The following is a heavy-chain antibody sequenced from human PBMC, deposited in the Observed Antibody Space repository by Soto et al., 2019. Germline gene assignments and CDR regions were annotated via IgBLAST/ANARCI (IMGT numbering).Heavy chain of an antibody. J-gene: IGHJ3*02. CDR1: GLTFSSYA. CDR2: ISGSGGST. D-gene: IGHD3-3*01. Sequence: GSLRLSCAASGLTFSSYAMSWVRQAPGKGLEWVSAISGSGGSTYYADSVKGRFTISRDNSKNTLYLQMNSLRAEDTAVYYCAKDFAGSITIFPLRLPGAEIWGQGTMVTVSS. CDR3: AKDFAGSITIFPLRLPGAEI. V-gene: IGHV3-23*01.